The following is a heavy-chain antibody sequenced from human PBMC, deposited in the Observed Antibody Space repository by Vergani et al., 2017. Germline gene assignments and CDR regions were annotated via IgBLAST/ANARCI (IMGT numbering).Heavy chain of an antibody. Sequence: QVQLVQSGAEVKKPGASVKVSCKVSGYTLTELSMHWVRQAPGKGLEWMGGFDPEDGETIYAQKFQGRVTMTEDTSTDTAYMELSSLRSEETAVYYCARGTKPSYYDFWSGYYNQNWFDPWGQGTLVTVSS. D-gene: IGHD3-3*01. CDR2: FDPEDGET. J-gene: IGHJ5*02. V-gene: IGHV1-24*01. CDR1: GYTLTELS. CDR3: ARGTKPSYYDFWSGYYNQNWFDP.